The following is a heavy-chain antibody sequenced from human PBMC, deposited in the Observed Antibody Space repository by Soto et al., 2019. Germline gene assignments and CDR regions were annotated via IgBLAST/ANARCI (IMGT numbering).Heavy chain of an antibody. D-gene: IGHD6-19*01. V-gene: IGHV3-15*07. CDR1: GFTFSNFW. CDR2: IKSKADGGTT. CDR3: ITDTGITVP. J-gene: IGHJ5*02. Sequence: EVQLAESGGGLVKPGGSLRLSCAGSGFTFSNFWMNWVRQAPGKGLEWVGRIKSKADGGTTDYTAPVKGRFTISRDDSKNTLYLQMNSLETEDTAVYYCITDTGITVPWGQGTLVTVSS.